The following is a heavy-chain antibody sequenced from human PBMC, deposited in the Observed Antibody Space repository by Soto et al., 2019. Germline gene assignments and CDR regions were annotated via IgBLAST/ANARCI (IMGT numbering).Heavy chain of an antibody. Sequence: QVQLVESGGGVVQPGRSLRLSCAASGFTFSSYGMHWVRQAPGKGLEWVAVIWYDGSNKYYADSVKGRFTISRDNSKNTLYLQMNSLRAEDTAVYYCAREWTVTTDYFDYWGQGTLVTVSS. D-gene: IGHD4-17*01. J-gene: IGHJ4*02. CDR1: GFTFSSYG. CDR3: AREWTVTTDYFDY. V-gene: IGHV3-33*01. CDR2: IWYDGSNK.